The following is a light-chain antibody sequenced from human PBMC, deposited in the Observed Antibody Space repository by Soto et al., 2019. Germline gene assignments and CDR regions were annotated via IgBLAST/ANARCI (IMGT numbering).Light chain of an antibody. Sequence: SSDLTQPSSVSVSPGQTARITCSGDVLAKKYARWFQQKPGQAPVLVIYKDSERPSGIPERFSGSSSGTTVTLTISGAQVEDEADYYCYSAADNIGVFGGGTKLTVL. J-gene: IGLJ2*01. V-gene: IGLV3-27*01. CDR2: KDS. CDR3: YSAADNIGV. CDR1: VLAKKY.